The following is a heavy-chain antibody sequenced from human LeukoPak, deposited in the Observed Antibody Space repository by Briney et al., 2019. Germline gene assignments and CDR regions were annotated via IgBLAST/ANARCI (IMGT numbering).Heavy chain of an antibody. J-gene: IGHJ4*02. CDR3: AKGRYSGSYYGQLCDY. Sequence: GGSLRLSCAASGFTFSSYAMSWVRQAPGKGLEWVSAISGSGGSTYYADSVKGRFTISRDNSKNTLYLQMNSLRAEDTAVYYCAKGRYSGSYYGQLCDYWGQGTLVTVSS. CDR2: ISGSGGST. CDR1: GFTFSSYA. D-gene: IGHD1-26*01. V-gene: IGHV3-23*01.